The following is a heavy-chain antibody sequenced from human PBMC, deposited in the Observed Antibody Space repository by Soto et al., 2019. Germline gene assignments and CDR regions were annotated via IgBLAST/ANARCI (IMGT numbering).Heavy chain of an antibody. D-gene: IGHD4-4*01. V-gene: IGHV1-69*13. J-gene: IGHJ6*02. CDR2: LIPIFGTP. Sequence: ASVKVSCKASGGTFSSHAISWVRQAPGQGLEWMGGLIPIFGTPKFAQKFQGRVTITADESTSTAYMELSSLRSEDTAVYYCARPPDHSPLRSRNYYYYYGMDVWGQGTTVTVSS. CDR3: ARPPDHSPLRSRNYYYYYGMDV. CDR1: GGTFSSHA.